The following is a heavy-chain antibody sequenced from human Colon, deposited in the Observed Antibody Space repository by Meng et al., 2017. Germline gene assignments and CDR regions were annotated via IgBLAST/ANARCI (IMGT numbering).Heavy chain of an antibody. V-gene: IGHV1-8*01. CDR1: GYTFTGSD. CDR2: MHPYNGNA. Sequence: QLQLVQSGAEGRRPGAAVKVTCKASGYTFTGSDINWLRQATGRVLEWLGWMHPYNGNAGSAQKFQGRVSMTRDTSIGTAYMELSGLTSEDTAVYYCARTAMLDSWGQGTLVTVSS. D-gene: IGHD2-2*01. CDR3: ARTAMLDS. J-gene: IGHJ5*01.